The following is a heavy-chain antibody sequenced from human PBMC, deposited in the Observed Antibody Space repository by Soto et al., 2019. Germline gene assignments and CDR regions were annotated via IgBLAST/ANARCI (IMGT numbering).Heavy chain of an antibody. V-gene: IGHV1-69*12. D-gene: IGHD4-17*01. J-gene: IGHJ6*02. CDR1: GGTFSSYA. CDR2: IIPIFGTA. CDR3: ARRHDYGDYGVPPHHPPDYYGMDV. Sequence: QVQLVQSGAEVKKPGSSVKVSCKASGGTFSSYAISWVRQAPGQGLEWMGGIIPIFGTANYAQKFQGRVXXTADESTSTAXXEXSXXRSEDTAVYYCARRHDYGDYGVPPHHPPDYYGMDVWGQGTTVTVSS.